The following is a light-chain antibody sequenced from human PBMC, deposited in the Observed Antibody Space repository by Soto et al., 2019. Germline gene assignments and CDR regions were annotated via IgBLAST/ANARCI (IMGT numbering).Light chain of an antibody. Sequence: DIPMTQYPSTLSASVGDRVTITCRASQSISSWLAWYQQKPGKAPKLLIYKASSLESGVPSRFSGSGSGTEFTLTISSLQPDDFATYYRQQYNSYPPLTFGGGTKVELK. CDR1: QSISSW. CDR3: QQYNSYPPLT. CDR2: KAS. J-gene: IGKJ4*02. V-gene: IGKV1-5*03.